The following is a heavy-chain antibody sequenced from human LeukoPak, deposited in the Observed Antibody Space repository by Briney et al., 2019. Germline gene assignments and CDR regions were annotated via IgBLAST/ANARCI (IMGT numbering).Heavy chain of an antibody. Sequence: SETLSLTCTVSGGSIGSGTYYWGWIRQSPGKGLEWIGSIYYSGSTNYNPSLKSRVTMSLDTSKNQFSLKLSSVTAADTAVYFCARSLVGAKFWFDPWGQGTLVTVSS. V-gene: IGHV4-39*07. CDR3: ARSLVGAKFWFDP. CDR1: GGSIGSGTYY. J-gene: IGHJ5*02. D-gene: IGHD1-26*01. CDR2: IYYSGST.